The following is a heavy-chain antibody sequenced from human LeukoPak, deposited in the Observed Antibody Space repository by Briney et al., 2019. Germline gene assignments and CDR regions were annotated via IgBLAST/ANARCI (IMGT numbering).Heavy chain of an antibody. D-gene: IGHD2-2*01. CDR2: FDPEDGET. V-gene: IGHV1-24*01. Sequence: GASVKVSCKASGYTFTGYYMHWVRQAPGKGLEWMGGFDPEDGETIYAQKFQGRVTMTEDTSTDTAYMELSSLRSEDTAVYYCATAAKRHYQLLQLYNWFDPWGQGTLVTVSS. CDR3: ATAAKRHYQLLQLYNWFDP. CDR1: GYTFTGYY. J-gene: IGHJ5*02.